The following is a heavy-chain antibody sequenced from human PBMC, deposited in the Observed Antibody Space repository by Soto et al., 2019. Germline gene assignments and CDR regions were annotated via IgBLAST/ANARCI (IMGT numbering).Heavy chain of an antibody. CDR2: INSDGSST. Sequence: GSLRLSCAASGFTFSSYWMHWVRQAPGKGLVWVSRINSDGSSTSYADSVKGRFTISRDNAKNTLYLQMNSLRAEDTAVYYCARDGSGYCSSTSCYVNWFDPWGQGTLVTAPQ. CDR1: GFTFSSYW. V-gene: IGHV3-74*01. CDR3: ARDGSGYCSSTSCYVNWFDP. D-gene: IGHD2-2*01. J-gene: IGHJ5*02.